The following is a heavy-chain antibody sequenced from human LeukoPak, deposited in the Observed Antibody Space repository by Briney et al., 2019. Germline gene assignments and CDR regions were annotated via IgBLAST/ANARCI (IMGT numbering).Heavy chain of an antibody. D-gene: IGHD4-17*01. CDR1: GGSIRSYY. CDR2: IYYSGST. CDR3: ARTGSTVTMLYPFDH. V-gene: IGHV4-59*01. J-gene: IGHJ4*02. Sequence: LETQSLTCTVSGGSIRSYYWSWIRQPPGKGLEWIGYIYYSGSTNYNPSLKSRVSISVDTSKNQFSLKLSSVTAADTAVYYCARTGSTVTMLYPFDHWGQGTLVTVSS.